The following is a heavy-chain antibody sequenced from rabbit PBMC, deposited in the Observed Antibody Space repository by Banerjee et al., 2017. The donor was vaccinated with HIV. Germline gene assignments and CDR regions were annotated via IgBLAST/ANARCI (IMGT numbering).Heavy chain of an antibody. Sequence: QEHLGESGRDLVTLEGSLTLSFNVSGFTFSSSYLIFLVRQAPGMGLEWIGYIDPLIGSTYYATWVNGQYSISSQNAQNTLYLQMNSLTAADTATYFCARHETGTSGWNFNLWGPGNLVTVS. CDR2: IDPLIGST. J-gene: IGHJ4*01. D-gene: IGHD1-1*01. CDR3: ARHETGTSGWNFNL. CDR1: GFTFSSSYL. V-gene: IGHV1S45*01.